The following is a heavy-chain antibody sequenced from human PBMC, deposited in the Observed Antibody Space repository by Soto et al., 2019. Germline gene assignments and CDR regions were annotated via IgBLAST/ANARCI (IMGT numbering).Heavy chain of an antibody. V-gene: IGHV4-59*01. CDR3: AIVFYYGSGSYYIDLRGHWYFDL. CDR1: GGSISSYY. CDR2: IYYSGST. Sequence: QVQLQESGPGLVKPSETLSLTCTVSGGSISSYYWSWIRQPPGKGLEWIGYIYYSGSTNYNPSRKSRVTISVDTSKNQFSLKLSSVTAADTAVYYCAIVFYYGSGSYYIDLRGHWYFDLWGRGTLVTVSS. J-gene: IGHJ2*01. D-gene: IGHD3-10*01.